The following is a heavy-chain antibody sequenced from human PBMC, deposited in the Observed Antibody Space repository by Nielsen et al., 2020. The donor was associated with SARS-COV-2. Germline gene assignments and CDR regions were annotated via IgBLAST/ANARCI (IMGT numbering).Heavy chain of an antibody. V-gene: IGHV3-7*03. CDR3: ARDMGSSWGLNAFDI. D-gene: IGHD6-13*01. Sequence: GESLKISCAASGFTFDDYAMHWVRQAPGKGLEWVANIKQDGSEKYYVDSVKGRFTISRDNAKNSLYLQMNSLRAEDTAVYHCARDMGSSWGLNAFDIWGQGTMVTVSS. CDR1: GFTFDDYA. J-gene: IGHJ3*02. CDR2: IKQDGSEK.